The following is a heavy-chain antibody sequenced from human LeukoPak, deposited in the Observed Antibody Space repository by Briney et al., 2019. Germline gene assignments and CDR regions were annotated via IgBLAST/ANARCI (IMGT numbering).Heavy chain of an antibody. CDR3: ARKNYYYDSSDSGWFDF. V-gene: IGHV3-7*01. D-gene: IGHD3-22*01. J-gene: IGHJ4*02. Sequence: GGSPRLSCAASGFTSSRFWMSWVRQVPGKGLEWVATINQDGSEKYFVHSVKGRFAISRDNAKNSLFLQMNSLRAEDTTVYYCARKNYYYDSSDSGWFDFWGQGALVTVSS. CDR1: GFTSSRFW. CDR2: INQDGSEK.